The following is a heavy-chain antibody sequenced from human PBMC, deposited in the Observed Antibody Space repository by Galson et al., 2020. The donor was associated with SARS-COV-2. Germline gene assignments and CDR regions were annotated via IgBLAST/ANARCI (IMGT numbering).Heavy chain of an antibody. CDR2: ISGSGSSI. CDR3: ARDRLGYCDSTSCRDFDY. Sequence: TGGSLRLSCAASGFPFSSYEMNWVRQAPGKGLEWVSYISGSGSSIYYADSVRGRFTISRDNAKNSLYLQMNSLRAEDTAVYYFARDRLGYCDSTSCRDFDYWGQGTLVTVSS. D-gene: IGHD2-2*01. J-gene: IGHJ4*02. V-gene: IGHV3-48*03. CDR1: GFPFSSYE.